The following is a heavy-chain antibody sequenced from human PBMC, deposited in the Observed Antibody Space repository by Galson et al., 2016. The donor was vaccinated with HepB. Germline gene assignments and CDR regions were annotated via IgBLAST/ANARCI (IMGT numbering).Heavy chain of an antibody. CDR3: ARGGYDNFDY. J-gene: IGHJ4*01. V-gene: IGHV4-61*01. D-gene: IGHD5-12*01. CDR1: GGSVSSDYYY. CDR2: VYHSGSR. Sequence: QVQLQESGPGLVKPSETLSLTCRVSGGSVSSDYYYWTWIRQPPGKGLEWIGYVYHSGSRNYNPSLKSRITISVDTAKNHFSLKLTSVTAADTAVYYCARGGYDNFDYWGRGTLVTVSS.